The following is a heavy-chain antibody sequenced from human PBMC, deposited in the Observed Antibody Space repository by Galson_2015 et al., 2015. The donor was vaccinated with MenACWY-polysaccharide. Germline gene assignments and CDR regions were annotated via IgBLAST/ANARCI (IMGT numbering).Heavy chain of an antibody. CDR2: IYNSGST. Sequence: LSLTCTVSGGSISGNGYYWGWIRQPPGKGLEWIGSIYNSGSTYYNPSLKSRVTISVDTSKNQFSLKLSSVTAADTAVYYCARQLGPRGYMDVWGKGTSVTVSS. D-gene: IGHD3-3*02. V-gene: IGHV4-39*01. CDR3: ARQLGPRGYMDV. CDR1: GGSISGNGYY. J-gene: IGHJ6*03.